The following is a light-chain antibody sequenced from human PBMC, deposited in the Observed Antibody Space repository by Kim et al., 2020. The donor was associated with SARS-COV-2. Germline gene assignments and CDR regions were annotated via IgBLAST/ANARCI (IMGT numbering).Light chain of an antibody. Sequence: SPGERATRSGRASQSVSSNLAWYQQKPGQAPRRLIYGASTRATGIPARFSGSGSGTEFTLTISILQSEDFAVYYCQQYNNWPPWTFGQGTKVDIK. J-gene: IGKJ1*01. CDR2: GAS. CDR1: QSVSSN. V-gene: IGKV3-15*01. CDR3: QQYNNWPPWT.